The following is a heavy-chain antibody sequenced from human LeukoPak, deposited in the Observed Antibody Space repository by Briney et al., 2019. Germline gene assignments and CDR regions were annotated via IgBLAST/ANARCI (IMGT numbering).Heavy chain of an antibody. D-gene: IGHD2-2*01. Sequence: GESLRLSCAASGFTFTNYAMTWVRQAPGKGLEWVSAISGSGGSTYYADSVKGRFTISRDNAKNSLYLQMNSLRAEDTAVYYCARVGYCSSTSCYLRISDAFDIWGQGTMVTVSS. J-gene: IGHJ3*02. CDR1: GFTFTNYA. CDR2: ISGSGGST. CDR3: ARVGYCSSTSCYLRISDAFDI. V-gene: IGHV3-23*01.